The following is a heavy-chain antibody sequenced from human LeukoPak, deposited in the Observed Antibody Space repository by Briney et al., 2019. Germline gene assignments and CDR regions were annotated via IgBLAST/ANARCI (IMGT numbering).Heavy chain of an antibody. CDR3: ARLLASISMVRGVIEIYYYYGMDV. V-gene: IGHV4-39*01. D-gene: IGHD3-10*01. CDR1: GGSISSSSYY. CDR2: IYYSGST. Sequence: PSETLSLTCTVSGGSISSSSYYWGWIRQPPGKGLEWIGCIYYSGSTYYNPSLKSRVTISVDTSKNQFSLKLSSVTAADTAVYYCARLLASISMVRGVIEIYYYYGMDVWGQGTTVTVSS. J-gene: IGHJ6*02.